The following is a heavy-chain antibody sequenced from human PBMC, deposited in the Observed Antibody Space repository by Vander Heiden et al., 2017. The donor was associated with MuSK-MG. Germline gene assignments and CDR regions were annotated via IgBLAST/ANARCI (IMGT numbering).Heavy chain of an antibody. CDR2: IQPHGTTT. CDR1: GFTFSSYW. V-gene: IGHV3-74*03. D-gene: IGHD2-2*01. CDR3: AREVLPAALD. J-gene: IGHJ4*01. Sequence: EVQLVESGGDLVQPGGSLRLSCAASGFTFSSYWMHWVRQVPGKGLVWVSRIQPHGTTTAYADSVKGRFTISRDNARNTLYLQMDSLRAEDTAIYYCAREVLPAALDWGQGTLGTVSS.